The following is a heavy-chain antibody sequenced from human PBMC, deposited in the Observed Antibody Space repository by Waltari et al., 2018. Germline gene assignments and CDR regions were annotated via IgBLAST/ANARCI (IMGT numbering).Heavy chain of an antibody. Sequence: QVQLQESGPGLVKPSETLSLTCTVSGYSISSGYYWGWIRQPPGKGLEWIGSIYHSGGTYYNPALKSRVTISVDTSKNQCSLKLSSVTAADTAVYYCASVNWGVDYWGQGTLVTVSS. CDR2: IYHSGGT. CDR1: GYSISSGYY. D-gene: IGHD7-27*01. V-gene: IGHV4-38-2*02. CDR3: ASVNWGVDY. J-gene: IGHJ4*02.